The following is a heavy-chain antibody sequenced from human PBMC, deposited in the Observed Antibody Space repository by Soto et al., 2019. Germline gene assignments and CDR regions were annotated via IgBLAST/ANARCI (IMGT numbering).Heavy chain of an antibody. Sequence: EVQVVESGGGLVKPGGSLRLSCAASGFTFSTYTMNWVRQAPGKGLEWVSSISSRSNYIYYADSVKGRFTISRGNAKNSLYLEMNSLRAEDTAVYYCARHNSYFDYWGRGTLVTVSS. CDR1: GFTFSTYT. CDR2: ISSRSNYI. J-gene: IGHJ4*02. CDR3: ARHNSYFDY. V-gene: IGHV3-21*01. D-gene: IGHD1-1*01.